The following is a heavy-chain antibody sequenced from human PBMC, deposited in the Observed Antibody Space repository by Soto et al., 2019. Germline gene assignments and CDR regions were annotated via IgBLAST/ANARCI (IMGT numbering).Heavy chain of an antibody. Sequence: EVQLLESGGGSVQSGGSLRLSCGASGFTFSTYAMSWVRQAPGKGREWVSAVVGGGRSTYYAASMKGRFTISRDNSNNKLYLQMNNLRAGDTAVYYCATSQPWGLPLSGGLDVWGRGTTVTVSS. CDR1: GFTFSTYA. J-gene: IGHJ6*02. CDR2: VVGGGRST. V-gene: IGHV3-23*01. CDR3: ATSQPWGLPLSGGLDV. D-gene: IGHD1-26*01.